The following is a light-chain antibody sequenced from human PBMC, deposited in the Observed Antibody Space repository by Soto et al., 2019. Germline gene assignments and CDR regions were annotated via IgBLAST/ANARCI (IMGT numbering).Light chain of an antibody. CDR3: SSYTSSSTLEPV. CDR2: DVS. CDR1: SSDVGGYNY. J-gene: IGLJ1*01. Sequence: QSVLTQPASVSGSPGQSITISCTGTSSDVGGYNYVSWYQQHPGKAPKLMIYDVSNRPSGVSNRFSGSKSGNTASLTISRLQAEDEADYYCSSYTSSSTLEPVFGTGTKVTVL. V-gene: IGLV2-14*01.